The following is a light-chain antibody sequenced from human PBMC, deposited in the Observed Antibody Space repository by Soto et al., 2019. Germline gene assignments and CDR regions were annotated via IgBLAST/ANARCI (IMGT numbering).Light chain of an antibody. J-gene: IGKJ1*01. CDR3: QQYDNYRA. CDR1: QSVRSW. CDR2: DAS. Sequence: DSQMTQSPATLSASVGARVTITCRASQSVRSWLAWYQQKPGTAPTLLIFDASRLESGVPTRFSGSGSGTEFTLAISSLQPDDFATYYCQQYDNYRAFGQGTKVDIK. V-gene: IGKV1-5*01.